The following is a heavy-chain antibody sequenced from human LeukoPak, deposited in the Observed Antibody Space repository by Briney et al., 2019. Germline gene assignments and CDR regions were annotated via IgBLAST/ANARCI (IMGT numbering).Heavy chain of an antibody. J-gene: IGHJ4*02. V-gene: IGHV4-59*08. CDR1: GGSITSYY. CDR2: IYYSGST. D-gene: IGHD3-10*01. CDR3: ATTQGNLFDY. Sequence: SETLSLTCTVSGGSITSYYWSWIRQPPGKGLEWIGYIYYSGSTNYNPSLKSRVTISVDTSKSQFSLKLSSVTAADTAVYYCATTQGNLFDYWGQGTLVTVSS.